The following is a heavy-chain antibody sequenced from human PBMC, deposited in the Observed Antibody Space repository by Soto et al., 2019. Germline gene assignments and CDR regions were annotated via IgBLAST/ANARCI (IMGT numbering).Heavy chain of an antibody. CDR2: IRNKARKYTT. CDR1: GFTFSDHY. D-gene: IGHD6-13*01. CDR3: ARISAAASNAFDI. V-gene: IGHV3-72*01. J-gene: IGHJ3*02. Sequence: EVQVVESGGGLVQPGGSLRLSCAGSGFTFSDHYMDWVRQAQGKGLEWVGRIRNKARKYTTEYAASVKGRFTISRDDSKNLLYLQMNSLKTEDTAVYFCARISAAASNAFDIWGQGTMVTVSS.